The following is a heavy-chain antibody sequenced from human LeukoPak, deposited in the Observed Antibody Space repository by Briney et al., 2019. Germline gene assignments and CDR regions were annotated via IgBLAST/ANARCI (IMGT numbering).Heavy chain of an antibody. CDR2: IYHSGST. CDR1: GYSISSGYY. CDR3: ARDRRRGSGSYLFDY. V-gene: IGHV4-38-2*02. Sequence: KTSETLSLTCTVSGYSISSGYYWGWIRQPPGKGLEWIGSIYHSGSTYYNPSLKSRVTISVDTSKNQFSLKLSSVTAADTAVYYCARDRRRGSGSYLFDYWGQGTLVTVSS. J-gene: IGHJ4*02. D-gene: IGHD3-10*01.